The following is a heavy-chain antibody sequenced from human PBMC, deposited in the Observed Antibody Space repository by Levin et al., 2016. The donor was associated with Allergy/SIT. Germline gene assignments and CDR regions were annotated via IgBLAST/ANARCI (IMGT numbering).Heavy chain of an antibody. Sequence: PGKGLEWIGYIYYSGSTNYNPSLKSRVTISVDTSKNQFSLKLSSVTAADTAVYYCARDRYDSSGNYYYYGMDVWGQGTTVTVSS. J-gene: IGHJ6*02. CDR3: ARDRYDSSGNYYYYGMDV. V-gene: IGHV4-59*13. D-gene: IGHD3-22*01. CDR2: IYYSGST.